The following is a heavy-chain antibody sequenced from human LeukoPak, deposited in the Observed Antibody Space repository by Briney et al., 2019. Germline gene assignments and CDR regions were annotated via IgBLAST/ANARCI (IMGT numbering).Heavy chain of an antibody. J-gene: IGHJ5*02. Sequence: ETLSLTCIVSGGSISSITDYYWGWIRQSPGKGLQWIGNVYYTGSTQYNPSLRSRITISVDTSKNQFSLRLTSVTAADTAVYYCAKVAVTGYNWFDPWGQGTLVTVSS. CDR1: GGSISSITDYY. D-gene: IGHD2-21*02. V-gene: IGHV4-39*07. CDR2: VYYTGST. CDR3: AKVAVTGYNWFDP.